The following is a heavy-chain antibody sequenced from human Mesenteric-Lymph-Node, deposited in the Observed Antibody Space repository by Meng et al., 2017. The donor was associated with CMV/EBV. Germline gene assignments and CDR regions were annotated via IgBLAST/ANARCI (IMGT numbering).Heavy chain of an antibody. J-gene: IGHJ6*02. D-gene: IGHD3-3*01. CDR1: EFISHDYV. Sequence: SLKISCVASEFISHDYVMHWVRQAPGKGLEWVSGISWNSGSITHTDSMKGQITISRDNAKNTLYLQLNSLRPEDTASYYCTRGLSRFLDDGLDVWGQGTTVTVSS. CDR2: ISWNSGSI. V-gene: IGHV3-9*02. CDR3: TRGLSRFLDDGLDV.